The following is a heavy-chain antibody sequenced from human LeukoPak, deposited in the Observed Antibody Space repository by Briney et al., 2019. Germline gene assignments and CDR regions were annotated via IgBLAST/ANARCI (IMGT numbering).Heavy chain of an antibody. V-gene: IGHV4-59*06. D-gene: IGHD2-8*01. CDR1: GGSISSYY. Sequence: SETLSLTCTVSGGSISSYYWSWIRQHPGKGLEWIGYIYYSGSTYYNPSLKSRVTISVDTSKNQFSLKLSSVTAADTAVYYCARGANDFDAFDIWGQGTMVTVSS. CDR3: ARGANDFDAFDI. J-gene: IGHJ3*02. CDR2: IYYSGST.